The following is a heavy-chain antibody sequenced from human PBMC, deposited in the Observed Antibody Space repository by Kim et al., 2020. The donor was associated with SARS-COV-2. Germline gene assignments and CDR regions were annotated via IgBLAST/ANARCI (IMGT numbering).Heavy chain of an antibody. CDR1: GYTLTELS. CDR3: ATDAPWVGDPTKYYYYGMDV. CDR2: FYPEDGET. D-gene: IGHD2-21*02. V-gene: IGHV1-24*01. Sequence: ASVKVSCKVSGYTLTELSMHWVRQAPGKGLEWMGGFYPEDGETIYAQKFQGRVTMTEDTSTDTAYMELSSLRSEDTAVYYCATDAPWVGDPTKYYYYGMDVWGQGTTVTVSS. J-gene: IGHJ6*02.